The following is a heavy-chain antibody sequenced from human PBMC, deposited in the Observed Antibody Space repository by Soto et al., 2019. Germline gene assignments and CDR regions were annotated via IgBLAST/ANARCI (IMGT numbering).Heavy chain of an antibody. V-gene: IGHV1-2*04. Sequence: ASVKVSCKASGYTFTGYYMHCVRQAPGQGLEWMGWINPNSGGTNYAQKFQGWVTMTRDTSISTAYMELSRLRSDDTAVYYCAREDVADYYGMDVWGQGTTVTVSS. D-gene: IGHD3-10*02. CDR2: INPNSGGT. CDR3: AREDVADYYGMDV. J-gene: IGHJ6*02. CDR1: GYTFTGYY.